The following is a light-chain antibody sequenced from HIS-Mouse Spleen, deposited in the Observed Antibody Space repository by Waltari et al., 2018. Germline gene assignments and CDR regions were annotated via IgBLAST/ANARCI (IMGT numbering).Light chain of an antibody. V-gene: IGKV4-1*01. CDR1: RSFVYRSNNNDY. CDR3: QQYYSTPWT. Sequence: DIVMTQSTDSLAVSLGERATINGKSRRSFVYRSNNNDYLAWYQKKPGQPPKLLIYWASTRESVVPDRFSGSGSGTDFTLTISSLQAEDVAVYYCQQYYSTPWTFGQGTKVEIK. J-gene: IGKJ1*01. CDR2: WAS.